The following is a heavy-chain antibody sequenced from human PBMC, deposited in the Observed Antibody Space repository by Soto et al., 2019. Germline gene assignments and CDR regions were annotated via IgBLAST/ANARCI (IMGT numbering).Heavy chain of an antibody. Sequence: SETLSLTCTFSGGSISTTGYYWSWIRQHPGKGLEWIGYIYYSGTTYYNPSLQSRVTISVDTSKNQFSLNLSSVTAADTAVYYCARERHYYGLDVWGQGTTVTVSS. V-gene: IGHV4-31*03. CDR1: GGSISTTGYY. J-gene: IGHJ6*02. CDR3: ARERHYYGLDV. CDR2: IYYSGTT.